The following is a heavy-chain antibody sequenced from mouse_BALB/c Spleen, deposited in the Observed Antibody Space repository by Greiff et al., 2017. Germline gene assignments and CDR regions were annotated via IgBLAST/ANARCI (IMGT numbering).Heavy chain of an antibody. D-gene: IGHD1-1*01. J-gene: IGHJ1*01. CDR1: GYTFTSYW. Sequence: QVQLQQPGAELVKPGASVKMSCKASGYTFTSYWMHWVKQRPGQGLEWIGVIDPSDSYTSYNQKFKGKATLTVDTSSSTAYMQLSSLTSEDSAVYYCTRAPLYYGSSYNYWYFDVWGAGTTVTVSS. V-gene: IGHV1S127*01. CDR3: TRAPLYYGSSYNYWYFDV. CDR2: IDPSDSYT.